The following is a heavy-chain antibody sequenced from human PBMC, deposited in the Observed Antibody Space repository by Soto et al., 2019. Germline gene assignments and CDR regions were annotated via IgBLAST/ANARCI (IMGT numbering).Heavy chain of an antibody. Sequence: PGGSLRLSCAASGFTFSSYGMHWVRQAPGRGLEWVAVIWYDGSNKYYADSVKGRFTISRDNSKNTLYLQMNSLRAEDTAVYYCARDHDDSSGYYRARYYYGMDVWGQGTTVTVSS. CDR1: GFTFSSYG. CDR2: IWYDGSNK. D-gene: IGHD3-22*01. CDR3: ARDHDDSSGYYRARYYYGMDV. J-gene: IGHJ6*02. V-gene: IGHV3-33*01.